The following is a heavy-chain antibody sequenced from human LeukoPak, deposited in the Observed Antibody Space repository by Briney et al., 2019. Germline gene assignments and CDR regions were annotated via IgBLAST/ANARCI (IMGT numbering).Heavy chain of an antibody. J-gene: IGHJ4*02. V-gene: IGHV4-59*01. CDR2: IYYTGTT. D-gene: IGHD3-22*01. Sequence: PSETLCLTSTISAGSISTYYWSWIRQLQWKGLGSITYIYYTGTTTYNPSLKSRVTISIDASRNQFSLNLNSVTAADTAVYYCARGRGDSRGTSFDYWGQGTLVTVSS. CDR1: AGSISTYY. CDR3: ARGRGDSRGTSFDY.